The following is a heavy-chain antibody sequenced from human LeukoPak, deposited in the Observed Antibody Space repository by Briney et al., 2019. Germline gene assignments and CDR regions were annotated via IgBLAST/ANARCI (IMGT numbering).Heavy chain of an antibody. CDR2: ISSSGSTI. Sequence: PGGSLRLSCAASGFTFSDYYMSWIRQAPGKGLEWVSYISSSGSTISYADSVKGRFTNSRDNAKNSLYLQMNSLRVEDTAVYYCARGMPQYSPRTGFDYWGQGTLVTVSS. D-gene: IGHD5-18*01. J-gene: IGHJ4*02. CDR1: GFTFSDYY. CDR3: ARGMPQYSPRTGFDY. V-gene: IGHV3-11*01.